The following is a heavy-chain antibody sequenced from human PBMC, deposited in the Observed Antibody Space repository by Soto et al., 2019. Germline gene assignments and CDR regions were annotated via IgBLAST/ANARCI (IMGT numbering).Heavy chain of an antibody. CDR2: MNPNSGNT. Sequence: ASVKVSCKGSGYTFTSYDVNWVRQATGQGLEWMGWMNPNSGNTGYAQKFQGRVTMTRNTSISTPYMELSSLRSEATAVYYCARLYYDFWSGYYYYYGIDVWSQGTTVT. CDR3: ARLYYDFWSGYYYYYGIDV. CDR1: GYTFTSYD. J-gene: IGHJ6*02. V-gene: IGHV1-8*01. D-gene: IGHD3-3*01.